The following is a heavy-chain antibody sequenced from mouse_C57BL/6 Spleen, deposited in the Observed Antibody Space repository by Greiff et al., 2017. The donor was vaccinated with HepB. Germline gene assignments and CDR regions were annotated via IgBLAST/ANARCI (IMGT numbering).Heavy chain of an antibody. CDR3: AREGSDDPYAMDY. V-gene: IGHV1-53*01. CDR2: INPSNGGT. Sequence: VQLQQPGTELVKPGASVKLSCKASGYTFTSYWMHWVKQRPGQGLEWIGNINPSNGGTNYNEKFKSKATLTVDKSSSTAYMQLSSLTSEDSAVYYCAREGSDDPYAMDYWGQGTSVTDSS. CDR1: GYTFTSYW. J-gene: IGHJ4*01.